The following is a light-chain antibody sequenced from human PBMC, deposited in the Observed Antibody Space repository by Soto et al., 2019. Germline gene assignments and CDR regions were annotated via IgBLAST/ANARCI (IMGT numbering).Light chain of an antibody. CDR2: DAS. CDR1: QSISSW. CDR3: QQADPFPIT. Sequence: DIQMTQSPSTLSASVGDRVTITCRASQSISSWLAWYQQKPGKAPKXLIYDASSLESGVPSRFSGSGFGTDGTITISSLQPEDSEIYDGQQADPFPITFGQGTRLDIK. J-gene: IGKJ5*01. V-gene: IGKV1-5*01.